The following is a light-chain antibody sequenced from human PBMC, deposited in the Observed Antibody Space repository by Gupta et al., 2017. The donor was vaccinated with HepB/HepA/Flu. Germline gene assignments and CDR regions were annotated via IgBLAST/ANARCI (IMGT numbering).Light chain of an antibody. J-gene: IGKJ4*01. CDR2: DAS. CDR3: QQVYTNVT. V-gene: IGKV1-13*02. CDR1: QGISSA. Sequence: AIQLTQSPSSLSASVGDRVTITCRASQGISSALAWYQQKPGKPPKLLIFDASRLESEVSSRFSGSGCGTDFTLTSSRRQPEDCANYYWQQVYTNVTFGGGTKVEIK.